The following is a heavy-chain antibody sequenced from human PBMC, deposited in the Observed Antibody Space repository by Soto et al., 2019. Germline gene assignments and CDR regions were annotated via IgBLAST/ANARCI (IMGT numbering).Heavy chain of an antibody. V-gene: IGHV4-30-2*01. CDR1: GGSISSGGYS. J-gene: IGHJ5*02. D-gene: IGHD6-13*01. CDR3: ARPKTIGAAAGKGWFDP. CDR2: IYHSGST. Sequence: PSETLSLTCAVSGGSISSGGYSWSWIRQPPGKGLEWIGYIYHSGSTYYNPSLKSRVNISVDRSKNQFSLKLSSVTAADTAMYYCARPKTIGAAAGKGWFDPWGQGTLVTVSS.